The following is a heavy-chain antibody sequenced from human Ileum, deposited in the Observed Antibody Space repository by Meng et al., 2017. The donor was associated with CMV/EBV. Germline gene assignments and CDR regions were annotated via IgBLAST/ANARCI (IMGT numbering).Heavy chain of an antibody. D-gene: IGHD3-10*01. CDR1: GYNFTSYW. J-gene: IGHJ4*02. CDR2: IYPGDSDT. CDR3: ARQVGYYGSGGGGRFDY. V-gene: IGHV5-51*01. Sequence: GESLKISCKGSGYNFTSYWIGWLRQMPGKGLEWMGIIYPGDSDTRYSPSLQGQVTISADKSISTAYLQWSSLKASDSAMYYCARQVGYYGSGGGGRFDYWGQGTRVTGAS.